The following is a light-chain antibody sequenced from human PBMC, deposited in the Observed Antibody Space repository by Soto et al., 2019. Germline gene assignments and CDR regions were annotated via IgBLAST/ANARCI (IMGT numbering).Light chain of an antibody. CDR2: EAS. CDR1: QSISSW. V-gene: IGKV1-5*03. J-gene: IGKJ4*01. Sequence: DIQMTQSPSTLSASVGDRVTITCRASQSISSWLAWYQQKPGKAPKLLIYEASSLKSGVPSRFSGSGSATEFTLTTSSLQPDEFATYYCEDYSSSSGLTFGGGTKVDIK. CDR3: EDYSSSSGLT.